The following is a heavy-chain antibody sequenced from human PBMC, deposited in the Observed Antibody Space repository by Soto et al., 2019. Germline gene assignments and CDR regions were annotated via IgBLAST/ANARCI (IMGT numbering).Heavy chain of an antibody. CDR3: ARWVEVSLDYFDS. CDR2: IYHSGRA. CDR1: GGSISSYY. D-gene: IGHD2-15*01. V-gene: IGHV4-59*06. Sequence: SETLSLTCTVSGGSISSYYWSWIRQPPGKGLEWIGHIYHSGRAYYNPSLKSRVSISVDTSKSQFSLHLSSVTAADTAVYYCARWVEVSLDYFDSWGQGTPVTVSS. J-gene: IGHJ4*02.